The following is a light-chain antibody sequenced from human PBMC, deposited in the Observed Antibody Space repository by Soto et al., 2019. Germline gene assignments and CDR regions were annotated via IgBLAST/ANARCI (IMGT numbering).Light chain of an antibody. CDR2: DAS. Sequence: DLQMTQSPSSLSASVGDRVTITCQASQDISNFLNWYQQKPGKAPKLLIYDASNLESGVPSRFSGSGSGTDFTFTISSLQPEDIATYYCQQYDTVSYTFGQGTKLEIK. J-gene: IGKJ2*01. CDR1: QDISNF. CDR3: QQYDTVSYT. V-gene: IGKV1-33*01.